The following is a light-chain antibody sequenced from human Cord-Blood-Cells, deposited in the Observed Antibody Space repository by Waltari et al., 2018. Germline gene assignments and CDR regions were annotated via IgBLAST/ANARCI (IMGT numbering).Light chain of an antibody. CDR3: QQYYSTPPT. CDR2: WAS. Sequence: DIVMTQSPDYLAVSLGARATINCKSSQSFLYSSNNKNYLAWYQQKPGQPPKLLIYWASTRESGVPDRFSGSGSGTDFTLTISSLQAEDVAVYYCQQYYSTPPTFGQGTKVEIK. V-gene: IGKV4-1*01. CDR1: QSFLYSSNNKNY. J-gene: IGKJ1*01.